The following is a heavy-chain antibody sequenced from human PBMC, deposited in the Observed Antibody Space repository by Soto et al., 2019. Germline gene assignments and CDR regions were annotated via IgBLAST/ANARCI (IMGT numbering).Heavy chain of an antibody. CDR1: GDSISAYS. V-gene: IGHV4-59*08. J-gene: IGHJ4*02. D-gene: IGHD1-26*01. CDR3: ARLGGSYAVPHFDY. Sequence: SETLSLTCTVSGDSISAYSWSWVRQPPGKGLEWIGNIHYNGNTKYNPSLKSRVSMSVDTSKNQFSLKLSSVTAADTAVYYCARLGGSYAVPHFDYWGQGTLVTVSS. CDR2: IHYNGNT.